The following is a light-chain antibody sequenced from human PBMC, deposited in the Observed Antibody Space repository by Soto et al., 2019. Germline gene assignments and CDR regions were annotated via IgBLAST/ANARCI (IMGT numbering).Light chain of an antibody. CDR1: ESVSTN. Sequence: EIVMTQSPATLSVSPGDRATLSCRASESVSTNLAWYQQKPGQAPRLLIYAASTRATGIPARFSGSGSGTEFTHTISSLQSEDFAVYYCQQYDLSSGFGGGTKVEIK. CDR2: AAS. J-gene: IGKJ4*01. V-gene: IGKV3-15*01. CDR3: QQYDLSSG.